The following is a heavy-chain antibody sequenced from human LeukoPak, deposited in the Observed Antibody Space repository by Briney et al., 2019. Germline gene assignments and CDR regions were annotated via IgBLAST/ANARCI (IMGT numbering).Heavy chain of an antibody. V-gene: IGHV4-59*01. D-gene: IGHD3-22*01. CDR3: ARVRAVAITMIVVNAFDI. Sequence: PSETLSLTCTLSGGSISRYYWSWIRQPPGKGLEWVGYIYYSGRTNYNPSLKSRVTISVDTSKNQFSLKQSSVTAADTAVYYCARVRAVAITMIVVNAFDIWGQGTMVTVSS. CDR1: GGSISRYY. J-gene: IGHJ3*02. CDR2: IYYSGRT.